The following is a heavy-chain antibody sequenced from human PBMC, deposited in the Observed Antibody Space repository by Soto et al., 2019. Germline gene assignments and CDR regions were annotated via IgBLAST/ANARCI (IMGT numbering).Heavy chain of an antibody. CDR2: ISGSGGST. J-gene: IGHJ6*03. CDR1: GFTFSSYG. D-gene: IGHD1-26*01. CDR3: AKTGSLNEMVYYYYMDV. Sequence: EVQLLESGGGLVQPGGSLRLSCAASGFTFSSYGMSWVRQAPGKGLEWVSTISGSGGSTYYADSVKGPFTISRDNSKNTLYLQMNGPRADDTAVYYCAKTGSLNEMVYYYYMDVWGKGTTVTVSS. V-gene: IGHV3-23*01.